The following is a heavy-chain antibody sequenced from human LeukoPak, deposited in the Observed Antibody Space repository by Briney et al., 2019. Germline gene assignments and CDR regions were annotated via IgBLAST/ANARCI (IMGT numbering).Heavy chain of an antibody. CDR2: IIPIFGTA. CDR3: ARAPSRYCSSTSCYNYYYYYGMDV. J-gene: IGHJ6*04. D-gene: IGHD2-2*02. V-gene: IGHV1-69*13. Sequence: ASVKVSCKASVGTFSSYALSWVRQAPGQGLEWMGGIIPIFGTANYAQKFQGRVTITADESTSTAYMELSSLRSEDTAVYYCARAPSRYCSSTSCYNYYYYYGMDVWGKGTTVSVSS. CDR1: VGTFSSYA.